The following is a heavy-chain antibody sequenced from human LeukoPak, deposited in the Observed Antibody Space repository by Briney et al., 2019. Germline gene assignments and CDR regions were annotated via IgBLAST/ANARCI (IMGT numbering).Heavy chain of an antibody. D-gene: IGHD1-26*01. J-gene: IGHJ4*02. CDR2: IIPIFGTA. CDR3: ARGPFSGAASFDY. CDR1: GGTFSSYA. V-gene: IGHV1-69*05. Sequence: SVKVSCKASGGTFSSYAISWVRQAPGQGLEWMGGIIPIFGTANYAQKFQGRVTITTDESTSTAYMELSSLRSEDTAVYYCARGPFSGAASFDYWGQGTLVTVSS.